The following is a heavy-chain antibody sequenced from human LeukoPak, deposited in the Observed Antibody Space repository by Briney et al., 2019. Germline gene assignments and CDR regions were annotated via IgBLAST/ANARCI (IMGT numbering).Heavy chain of an antibody. CDR3: ARPIAARGWDFDY. V-gene: IGHV1-8*03. Sequence: ASVKVSCKASGYTFTSYDINWVRQATGQGLEWMGWMNPNSGNTGYAQKFQGRVTITRNTSISTAYMELSSLRSEDTAVYYCARPIAARGWDFDYWGQGTLVTVSS. CDR1: GYTFTSYD. J-gene: IGHJ4*02. CDR2: MNPNSGNT. D-gene: IGHD6-6*01.